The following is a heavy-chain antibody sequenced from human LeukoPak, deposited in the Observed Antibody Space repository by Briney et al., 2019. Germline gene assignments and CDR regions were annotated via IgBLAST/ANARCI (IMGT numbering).Heavy chain of an antibody. V-gene: IGHV4-59*12. D-gene: IGHD6-19*01. J-gene: IGHJ5*02. CDR1: GGSISSYY. CDR3: ARGGWWFDP. Sequence: KTSETLSLTCTVSGGSISSYYWSWIRQPPGKGLEWIGYIYYSGSTNYNPSLKSRVTISVDTSKNQFSLKLSSVTAADTAVYYCARGGWWFDPWGQGTLVTVSS. CDR2: IYYSGST.